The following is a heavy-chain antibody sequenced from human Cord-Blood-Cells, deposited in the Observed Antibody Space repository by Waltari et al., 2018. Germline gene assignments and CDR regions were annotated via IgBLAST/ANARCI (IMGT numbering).Heavy chain of an antibody. V-gene: IGHV1-69*01. CDR1: GGTFSSYA. CDR2: ISPIFGTA. CDR3: ARDLDEDGSGSLAPFQH. J-gene: IGHJ1*01. D-gene: IGHD3-10*01. Sequence: QVQLVQSGAEVKKPGSSVKVSCKASGGTFSSYAISWVRQAPGQGLEWMGGISPIFGTANYAQKFQGRVTITADESTSTAYMELSSLRSEDTAGYYCARDLDEDGSGSLAPFQHWGQGTLVTVSS.